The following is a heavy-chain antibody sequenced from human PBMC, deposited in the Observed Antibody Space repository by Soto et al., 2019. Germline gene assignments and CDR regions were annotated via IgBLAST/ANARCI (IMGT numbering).Heavy chain of an antibody. Sequence: SGPTLVNPTQTLTLTCTSSGFSLRTSGVGVGWIRQPPGKALEWLALIYWDDDKRYSPSLKSRLTIAKDTSKNQVVLTMTNMDPMDTATYYCAHRLPLNYFDYWGQGTLVTVSS. CDR1: GFSLRTSGVG. CDR3: AHRLPLNYFDY. J-gene: IGHJ4*02. V-gene: IGHV2-5*02. CDR2: IYWDDDK.